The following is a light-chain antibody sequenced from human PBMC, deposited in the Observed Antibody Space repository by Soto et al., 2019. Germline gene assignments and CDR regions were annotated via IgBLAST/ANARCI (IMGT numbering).Light chain of an antibody. V-gene: IGLV2-14*01. CDR2: EVI. CDR3: SPYTSSSTLV. J-gene: IGLJ2*01. CDR1: SSDVGDYNY. Sequence: QSVLTQPASVSGSPGQSITISCTATSSDVGDYNYVSWFQQYPGKAPKLMIYEVINRPSGVSNRFSGSKSGNTASLIISGLQAEDEADYYCSPYTSSSTLVFGGGTKVTVL.